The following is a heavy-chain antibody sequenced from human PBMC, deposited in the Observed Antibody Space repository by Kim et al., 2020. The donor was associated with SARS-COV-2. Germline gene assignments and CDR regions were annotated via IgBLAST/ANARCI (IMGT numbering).Heavy chain of an antibody. Sequence: NKYYADAVKGRFTISRDNSKNTLYLQMNSLRAEDTAVYYCAAQPRGKFDYWGQGTLVTVSS. J-gene: IGHJ4*02. V-gene: IGHV3-30*01. CDR3: AAQPRGKFDY. D-gene: IGHD3-10*01. CDR2: NK.